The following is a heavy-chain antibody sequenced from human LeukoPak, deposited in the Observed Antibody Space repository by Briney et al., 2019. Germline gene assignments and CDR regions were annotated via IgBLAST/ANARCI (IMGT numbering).Heavy chain of an antibody. D-gene: IGHD2-21*02. J-gene: IGHJ4*02. CDR1: GFTFSSYA. V-gene: IGHV3-64*01. CDR2: ISSNGGST. Sequence: GGSLRLSCTASGFTFSSYAMHWVRRAPGKGLEYVSAISSNGGSTYYANSVKGRFTISRDNSKNTLYLQMGSLRAEDMAVYYCAREGSGYCGGDCYRYVDYWGQGTLVTVSS. CDR3: AREGSGYCGGDCYRYVDY.